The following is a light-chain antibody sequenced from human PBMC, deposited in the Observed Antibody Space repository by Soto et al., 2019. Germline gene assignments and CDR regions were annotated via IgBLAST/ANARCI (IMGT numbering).Light chain of an antibody. CDR3: CSYALSSTYV. J-gene: IGLJ1*01. CDR1: SSDVGKYNL. Sequence: QSVLTQHASVSGSPGQSITISFTGTSSDVGKYNLVSWYQQHPGKAPKLLISEVTKRSSGVSNHFSGSKSGNTASLTISGLQAEDEADYYCCSYALSSTYVFGTGTKVTVL. CDR2: EVT. V-gene: IGLV2-23*02.